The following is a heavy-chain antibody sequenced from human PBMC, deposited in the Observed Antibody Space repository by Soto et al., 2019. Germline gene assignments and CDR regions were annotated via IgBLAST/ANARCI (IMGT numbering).Heavy chain of an antibody. Sequence: SETLSLTCTVSGGSISSSSYYWGWIRQPPGKGLEWIGSIYYSGRTYYNPSLKSRVTISVDTSMNHFSLKRCSLTAADTSVYFFASPWGSGSGDYYYYMDVWGKGTTVTVSS. V-gene: IGHV4-39*01. CDR2: IYYSGRT. D-gene: IGHD3-10*01. CDR1: GGSISSSSYY. J-gene: IGHJ6*03. CDR3: ASPWGSGSGDYYYYMDV.